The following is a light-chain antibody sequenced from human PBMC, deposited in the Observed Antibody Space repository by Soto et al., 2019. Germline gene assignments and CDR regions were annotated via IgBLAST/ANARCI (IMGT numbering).Light chain of an antibody. J-gene: IGKJ2*01. Sequence: EIVLTQSPATLSLSPGERATLSCRASQSVSSYLAWYQQKPGQAPRLLIYDASNRDTGIPVRFSGSGSGTDFTLTISSLEPEDFAVYYCQQRSNWPRTFGQGTKLEIK. V-gene: IGKV3-11*01. CDR3: QQRSNWPRT. CDR1: QSVSSY. CDR2: DAS.